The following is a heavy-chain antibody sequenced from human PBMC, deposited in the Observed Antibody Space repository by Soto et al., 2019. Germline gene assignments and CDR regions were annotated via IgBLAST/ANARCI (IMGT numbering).Heavy chain of an antibody. CDR3: ATPFYDSSRYSL. D-gene: IGHD3-22*01. CDR2: FDPEDGET. J-gene: IGHJ4*02. CDR1: GYTLTELS. V-gene: IGHV1-24*01. Sequence: ASVKVSCKVSGYTLTELSMHWVRQAPGKGLEWMGGFDPEDGETIYAQKFQGRVTMTEDTSTDTAYMELSSLRSEDTAVYYCATPFYDSSRYSLWGQGTLVTVSS.